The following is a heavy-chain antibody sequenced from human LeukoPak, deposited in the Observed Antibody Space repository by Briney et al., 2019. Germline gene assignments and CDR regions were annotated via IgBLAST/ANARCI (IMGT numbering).Heavy chain of an antibody. CDR1: GFTFSSYW. D-gene: IGHD3-10*01. CDR3: ASTVLLWFGESRWDYFDY. V-gene: IGHV3-7*01. J-gene: IGHJ4*02. Sequence: GGPLRLSCAASGFTFSSYWMSWVRQAPGKGLEWVANIKQDGSEKYYVDSVKGRFTISRDNAKNSLYLQMNSLRAEDTAVYYCASTVLLWFGESRWDYFDYWGQGTLVTVSS. CDR2: IKQDGSEK.